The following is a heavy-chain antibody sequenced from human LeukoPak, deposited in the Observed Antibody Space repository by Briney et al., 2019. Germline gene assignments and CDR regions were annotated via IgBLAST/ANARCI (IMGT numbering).Heavy chain of an antibody. Sequence: PGRSLRLSCAASGFTFRSYEINWVRQAPGQGLEWVSHISSSGSTIFYADSVKGRFTISRDNAKNSLYLQMNSLRAEDTAVYYCVVSITGTYDYWGQGTLVTVSS. CDR2: ISSSGSTI. CDR3: VVSITGTYDY. J-gene: IGHJ4*02. D-gene: IGHD1-20*01. CDR1: GFTFRSYE. V-gene: IGHV3-48*03.